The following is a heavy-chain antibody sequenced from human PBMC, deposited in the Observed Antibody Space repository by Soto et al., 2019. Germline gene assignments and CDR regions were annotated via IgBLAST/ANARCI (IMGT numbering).Heavy chain of an antibody. Sequence: PSETLSLTCAVSGVSISSGNWWTWVRQTPQRGLEYIGEIFHDGTANYYPSFESRVSISMDTSKNQFSLNLDSVTAADTAVYFCARDFAYFDSWGQGTLVTVSS. CDR3: ARDFAYFDS. CDR1: GVSISSGNW. CDR2: IFHDGTA. D-gene: IGHD3-3*01. J-gene: IGHJ4*02. V-gene: IGHV4-4*02.